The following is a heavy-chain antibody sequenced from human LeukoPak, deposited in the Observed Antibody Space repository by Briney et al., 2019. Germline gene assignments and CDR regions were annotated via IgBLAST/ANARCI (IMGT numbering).Heavy chain of an antibody. J-gene: IGHJ3*02. CDR3: ARPNASGNYRAFDI. V-gene: IGHV3-11*04. D-gene: IGHD3-10*01. CDR1: GFIFSDYY. Sequence: GGSLRLSCAASGFIFSDYYMSWIRQAPGKGLEGVSDISSSGSSIYYADSVKGRFTISRDNARNSLYLQMNSLRVEDTAVYYCARPNASGNYRAFDIWGQGIMVTVSS. CDR2: ISSSGSSI.